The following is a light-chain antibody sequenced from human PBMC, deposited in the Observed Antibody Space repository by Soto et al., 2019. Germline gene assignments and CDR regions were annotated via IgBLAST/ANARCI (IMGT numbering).Light chain of an antibody. CDR2: AAS. V-gene: IGKV1-39*01. CDR3: QQSYNTPLT. Sequence: DIQMTQSPSSLSASVGDRVTITCRASQSISSYLNWYQQKPGEAPKFLIYAASSLQSGVPSRFSGSGSETDFTLTISSLQPEDFATYYCQQSYNTPLTFGPGTKVDIK. CDR1: QSISSY. J-gene: IGKJ3*01.